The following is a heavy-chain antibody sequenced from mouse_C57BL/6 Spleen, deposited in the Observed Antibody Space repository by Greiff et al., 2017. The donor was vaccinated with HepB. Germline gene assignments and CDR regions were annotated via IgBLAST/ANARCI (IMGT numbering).Heavy chain of an antibody. CDR1: GFNIKNTY. CDR3: AQAYYSNYDAMDY. CDR2: IDPANGNT. D-gene: IGHD2-5*01. J-gene: IGHJ4*01. Sequence: VQLQQSVAELVRPGASVKLSCTASGFNIKNTYMHWVKQRPEQGLEWIGRIDPANGNTKYAPKFQGKATITADTSSNTAYLQPSSLTSEDTAIYYCAQAYYSNYDAMDYWGQGTSVTVAS. V-gene: IGHV14-3*01.